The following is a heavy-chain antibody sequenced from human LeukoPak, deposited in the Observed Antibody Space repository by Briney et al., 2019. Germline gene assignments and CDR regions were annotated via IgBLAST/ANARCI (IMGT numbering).Heavy chain of an antibody. CDR2: ISYDGSNK. CDR3: AREFSGYSYGSPLDY. V-gene: IGHV3-30-3*01. Sequence: GGSLRLSCAASGFTFSSYAMHWVRQAPGKGLEWVAVISYDGSNKYYADSVKGRFTISRDNSKNTLYLQMNSLRAEDTAVYYCAREFSGYSYGSPLDYWGQGTLVTVSS. CDR1: GFTFSSYA. D-gene: IGHD5-18*01. J-gene: IGHJ4*02.